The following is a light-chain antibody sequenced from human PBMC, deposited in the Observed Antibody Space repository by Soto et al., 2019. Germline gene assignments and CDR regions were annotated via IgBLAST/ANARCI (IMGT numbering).Light chain of an antibody. CDR1: QSVTSNY. CDR2: GAS. J-gene: IGKJ1*01. CDR3: QQYNNWPRT. V-gene: IGKV3-20*01. Sequence: EIVLTQSPGTLSLSPGERATLSCRASQSVTSNYLAWYQQKPGQAPRALIFGASSRSAGIPDRFSGSGSGTEFTLTISSLQSEDFAVYYCQQYNNWPRTFGQGTKVDIK.